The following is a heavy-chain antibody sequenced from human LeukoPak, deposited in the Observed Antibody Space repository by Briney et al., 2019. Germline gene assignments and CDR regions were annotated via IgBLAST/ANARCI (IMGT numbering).Heavy chain of an antibody. CDR1: GGSISSSSYY. D-gene: IGHD4-23*01. CDR3: ARGRYDYGGNSYYFDY. V-gene: IGHV4-39*07. CDR2: IYYSGRT. J-gene: IGHJ4*02. Sequence: SETLSHTCTVSGGSISSSSYYWGWIRQPPGKGLECIGSIYYSGRTYYNPSLKSRVTISVDTSKNQFSLKLSSATAADTAVYYCARGRYDYGGNSYYFDYWGQGTLVTVSS.